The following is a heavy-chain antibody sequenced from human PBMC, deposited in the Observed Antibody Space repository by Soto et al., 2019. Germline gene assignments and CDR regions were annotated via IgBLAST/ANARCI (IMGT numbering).Heavy chain of an antibody. CDR3: ARTPHNGDYVLDYFDY. D-gene: IGHD4-17*01. J-gene: IGHJ4*02. CDR1: GGSISSGGYY. Sequence: SETLSLTCTVSGGSISSGGYYWSWILQHPGKGLEWIGYIYYSVSTYYNPSLKSRVTISVDTSKNQFSLKLSSVTAADTAVYYCARTPHNGDYVLDYFDYLGKGTMVAVS. CDR2: IYYSVST. V-gene: IGHV4-31*03.